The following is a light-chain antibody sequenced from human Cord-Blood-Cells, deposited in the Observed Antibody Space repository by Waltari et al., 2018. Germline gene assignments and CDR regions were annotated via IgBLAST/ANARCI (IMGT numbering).Light chain of an antibody. V-gene: IGKV1-39*01. CDR3: QQSYSTPVT. CDR2: AAS. Sequence: IQMTQSPSSLSASLGDRVTITSQTSQSISSYLNWYQKKPGKAPKFLMYAASSLQSGVPSRFSGSGSGTDFTLTISSLQPEDFATYYCQQSYSTPVTFGPGTKVDIK. CDR1: QSISSY. J-gene: IGKJ3*01.